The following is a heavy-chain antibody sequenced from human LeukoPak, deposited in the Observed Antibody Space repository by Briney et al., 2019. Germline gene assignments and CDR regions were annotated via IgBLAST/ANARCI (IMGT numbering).Heavy chain of an antibody. J-gene: IGHJ4*02. Sequence: GGSLRLSCAASGFNFSNYAMTWVRQAPGKGLEWVSAVTGSTSNTFYAASLKGRFTISRDHSKNMLYLEMNSLRVEDTAIYYCAKDRSSSTSCSNYWGRGTLVTVSS. CDR1: GFNFSNYA. D-gene: IGHD2-2*01. CDR3: AKDRSSSTSCSNY. CDR2: VTGSTSNT. V-gene: IGHV3-23*01.